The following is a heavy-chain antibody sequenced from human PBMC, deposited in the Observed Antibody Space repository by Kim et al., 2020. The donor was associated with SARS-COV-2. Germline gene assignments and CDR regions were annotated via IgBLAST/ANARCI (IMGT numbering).Heavy chain of an antibody. Sequence: YRPSFQGHVTISATKSINPAYLQLSSLKASDTAIYYCARGSGLYGMDVWGQGTTVTVSS. V-gene: IGHV5-10-1*01. J-gene: IGHJ6*02. CDR3: ARGSGLYGMDV. D-gene: IGHD3-16*01.